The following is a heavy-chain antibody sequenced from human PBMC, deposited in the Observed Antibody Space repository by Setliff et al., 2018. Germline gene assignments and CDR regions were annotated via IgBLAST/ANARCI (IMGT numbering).Heavy chain of an antibody. CDR3: ATVVRGGTSRTSYYYYYMDV. Sequence: GASVKVSCKASGGTFTSHDINWVRQATGQGLEWMGWVNPNNGNTGCVQKFQGRLTMTRNTSISTAYMELSSLRSDDTGVYYCATVVRGGTSRTSYYYYYMDVWGKGTTVTVSS. D-gene: IGHD1-26*01. CDR2: VNPNNGNT. J-gene: IGHJ6*03. CDR1: GGTFTSHD. V-gene: IGHV1-8*01.